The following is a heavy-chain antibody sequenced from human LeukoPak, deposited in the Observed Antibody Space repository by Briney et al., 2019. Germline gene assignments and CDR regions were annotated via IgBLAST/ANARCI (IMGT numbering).Heavy chain of an antibody. CDR2: ISVYNGNT. D-gene: IGHD6-19*01. CDR1: GYTFTSYG. CDR3: AREEQWLVEDYYYGMDV. Sequence: ASVKVSCKASGYTFTSYGISWVRQAPGQGLEWMGWISVYNGNTNYAQKLQGRVTMTTDTSTSTAYMELRSLRSDDTAVYYCAREEQWLVEDYYYGMDVWGQGTTVTVSS. V-gene: IGHV1-18*01. J-gene: IGHJ6*02.